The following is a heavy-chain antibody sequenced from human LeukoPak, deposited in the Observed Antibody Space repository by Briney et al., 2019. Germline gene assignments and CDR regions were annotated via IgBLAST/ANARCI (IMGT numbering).Heavy chain of an antibody. Sequence: PGGSLRLSCAAPGFTFSSYAMSWVRQAPGKGLEWVSTISNGGGSTYYAGSVKGRFTISRDNSKNTLYVQMNSLRADDTAVYYCAKAQRSSGSLNYFDYWGQGTLVTVSS. D-gene: IGHD6-19*01. CDR3: AKAQRSSGSLNYFDY. J-gene: IGHJ4*02. V-gene: IGHV3-23*01. CDR2: ISNGGGST. CDR1: GFTFSSYA.